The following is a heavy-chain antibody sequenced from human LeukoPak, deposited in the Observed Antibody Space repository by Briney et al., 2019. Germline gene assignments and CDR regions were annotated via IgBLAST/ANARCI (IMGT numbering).Heavy chain of an antibody. J-gene: IGHJ4*02. Sequence: ASVKVSCKASGYTFTSYDITWVRQATGQGLEWMGWMSPDSGYTGYAQTFQGRATLTRNTSVSTAFMELSSLRSEDTAVYYREIYTGYDSFWGQGTLVTVSS. CDR3: EIYTGYDSF. V-gene: IGHV1-8*01. CDR1: GYTFTSYD. CDR2: MSPDSGYT. D-gene: IGHD5-12*01.